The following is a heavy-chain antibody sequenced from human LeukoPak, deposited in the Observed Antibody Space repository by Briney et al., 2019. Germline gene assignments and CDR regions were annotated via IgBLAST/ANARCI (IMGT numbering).Heavy chain of an antibody. V-gene: IGHV4-38-2*02. Sequence: SETLSLTCGVSGYSISSGYYWGWIRQPPGKGLEWIGNIYHNGGTYYNPSLKSRVTISVDTSKNQFSLKVTSVTAADTAVYYCARDGSLGYSSGSYDYWGQGTLVTVSS. J-gene: IGHJ4*02. CDR2: IYHNGGT. CDR1: GYSISSGYY. D-gene: IGHD3-10*01. CDR3: ARDGSLGYSSGSYDY.